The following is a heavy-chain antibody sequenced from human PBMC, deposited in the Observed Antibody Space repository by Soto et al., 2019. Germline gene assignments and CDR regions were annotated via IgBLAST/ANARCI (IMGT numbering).Heavy chain of an antibody. CDR2: ISGSGGST. CDR1: GFTFSSYA. Sequence: GGSLRLSCAASGFTFSSYAMNWVRQAPGKGLECVSAISGSGGSTYYVDSVKGRFTISRDNSRNTLYLQMNSLRAEDTAVYYCAKDPEVVVTAPDYWGQGTLVTVSS. D-gene: IGHD2-21*02. V-gene: IGHV3-23*01. J-gene: IGHJ4*02. CDR3: AKDPEVVVTAPDY.